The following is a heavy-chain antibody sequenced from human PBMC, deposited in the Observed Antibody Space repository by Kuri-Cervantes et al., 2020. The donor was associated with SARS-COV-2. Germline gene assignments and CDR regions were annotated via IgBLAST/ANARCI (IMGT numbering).Heavy chain of an antibody. D-gene: IGHD6-6*01. CDR1: GFTFSNYG. Sequence: GESLKISCAASGFTFSNYGMTWVRQAPGRGLEWVSAISGYGGSTLYADSVKGRFTISRDNAKNSLYLQMNSLRAEDTALYYCARESSSSTYAFDIWGQGTMVTVSS. V-gene: IGHV3-23*01. CDR3: ARESSSSTYAFDI. CDR2: ISGYGGST. J-gene: IGHJ3*02.